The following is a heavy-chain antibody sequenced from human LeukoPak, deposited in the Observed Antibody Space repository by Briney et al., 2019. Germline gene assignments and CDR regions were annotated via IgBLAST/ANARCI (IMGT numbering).Heavy chain of an antibody. CDR2: ISYDGSNK. D-gene: IGHD3-10*01. J-gene: IGHJ4*02. CDR1: GFTFSSYA. CDR3: ARDPHNYGSGSLGV. Sequence: GRSLRLSCAASGFTFSSYAMHWVRQAPGKGLEWVAVISYDGSNKYYADSVKGRFTISRDNSKNTLYLQMNSLRAEDTAVYYCARDPHNYGSGSLGVWGQGTLVTVSS. V-gene: IGHV3-30*04.